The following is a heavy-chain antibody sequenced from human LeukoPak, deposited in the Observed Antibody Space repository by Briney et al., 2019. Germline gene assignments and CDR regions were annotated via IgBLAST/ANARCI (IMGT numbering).Heavy chain of an antibody. CDR1: GYTFTGYY. CDR3: ARTIFGVPDDAFYI. J-gene: IGHJ3*02. Sequence: ASVKVSCKASGYTFTGYYMHWVRQAPGQGLEWMGWINPNSGGTNYAQKFQGRVTMTRDTSISTAYMELSRLRSDDTAVYYCARTIFGVPDDAFYIWDQGTMVTVSS. D-gene: IGHD3-3*02. CDR2: INPNSGGT. V-gene: IGHV1-2*02.